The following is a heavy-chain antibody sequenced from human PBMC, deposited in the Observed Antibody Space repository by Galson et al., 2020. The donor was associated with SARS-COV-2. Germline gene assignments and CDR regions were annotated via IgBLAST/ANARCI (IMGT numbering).Heavy chain of an antibody. Sequence: ASETLSLTCTVSGGSISSSGYYWSWIRQHPGKGLEWIGYIYYSGSTYYNPSLKSRVTISVDTSKNQFSLKLSSVTAADTAVYYCATSGYASEGYFDYWGQGTLVTVSS. CDR1: GGSISSSGYY. V-gene: IGHV4-31*03. J-gene: IGHJ4*02. CDR3: ATSGYASEGYFDY. CDR2: IYYSGST. D-gene: IGHD5-12*01.